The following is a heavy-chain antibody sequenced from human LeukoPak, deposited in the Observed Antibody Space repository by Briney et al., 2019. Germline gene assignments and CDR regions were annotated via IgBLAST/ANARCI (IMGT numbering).Heavy chain of an antibody. CDR3: AKQSVSGYTSGWDWYFDL. CDR2: ISGGGCTT. V-gene: IGHV3-23*01. J-gene: IGHJ2*01. Sequence: GGSLRLSCAPSAFSFSNYAASCVRQAPGDGLEWVSAISGGGCTTYYGDSVRGQFSISRDNTDNTLFLQMDSLRVEDTAVYYCAKQSVSGYTSGWDWYFDLWGRGTLVTVSS. CDR1: AFSFSNYA. D-gene: IGHD6-25*01.